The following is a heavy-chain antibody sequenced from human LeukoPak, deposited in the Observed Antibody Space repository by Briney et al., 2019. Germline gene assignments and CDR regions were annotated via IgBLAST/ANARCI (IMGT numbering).Heavy chain of an antibody. Sequence: GGSLRLSCAASGFTFSSYGMHWVRQAPGKGLEWVAVIWYDGSNKYYADSVKGRFTISRDNSKNTLYLQMNSLRAEDTAVYYCARGSYRGKGFLDYWGQGTLATVSS. V-gene: IGHV3-33*01. D-gene: IGHD4-23*01. CDR1: GFTFSSYG. CDR2: IWYDGSNK. CDR3: ARGSYRGKGFLDY. J-gene: IGHJ4*02.